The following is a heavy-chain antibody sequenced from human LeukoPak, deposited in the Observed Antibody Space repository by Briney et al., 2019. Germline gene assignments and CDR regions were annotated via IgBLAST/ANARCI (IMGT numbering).Heavy chain of an antibody. Sequence: GRSLRLSCAASGFTFSSYAMHWVRQAPGKGLEWVAVISYDGSNKYYADSVKGRFTISRDNSKNTLYLQMNSLRAEDTAVYYCAKASSHYYDSSGYYESSLDYWGQGTLVTVSS. CDR2: ISYDGSNK. CDR1: GFTFSSYA. D-gene: IGHD3-22*01. V-gene: IGHV3-30-3*01. J-gene: IGHJ4*02. CDR3: AKASSHYYDSSGYYESSLDY.